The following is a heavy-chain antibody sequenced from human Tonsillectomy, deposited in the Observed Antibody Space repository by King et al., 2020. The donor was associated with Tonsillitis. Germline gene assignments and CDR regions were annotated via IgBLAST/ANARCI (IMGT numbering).Heavy chain of an antibody. Sequence: VQLQESGPGLVKPSETLSLTCTVSGVSISSYYWSWIRQPQGKGLEWIGYIYYSGSTNYNPSLKSRVTISVDTSKNQFSLKLTSVTAADTAVYYCARVGAGYGTGWWDYWGQGTLVSVSS. CDR1: GVSISSYY. CDR2: IYYSGST. J-gene: IGHJ4*02. CDR3: ARVGAGYGTGWWDY. V-gene: IGHV4-59*01. D-gene: IGHD6-19*01.